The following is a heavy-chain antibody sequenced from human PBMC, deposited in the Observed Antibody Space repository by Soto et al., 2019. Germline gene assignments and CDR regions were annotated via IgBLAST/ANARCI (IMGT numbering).Heavy chain of an antibody. J-gene: IGHJ6*02. Sequence: ASVKVSCKASGGTFSSYAISWVRQAPGQGLEWMGGIIPIFGTANYAQKFQGRVTITADESTSTAYMELSSLRSEDTAVYYCARGAIVGATNYYYGMDVWGQGTTVTVSS. CDR3: ARGAIVGATNYYYGMDV. CDR2: IIPIFGTA. D-gene: IGHD1-26*01. V-gene: IGHV1-69*13. CDR1: GGTFSSYA.